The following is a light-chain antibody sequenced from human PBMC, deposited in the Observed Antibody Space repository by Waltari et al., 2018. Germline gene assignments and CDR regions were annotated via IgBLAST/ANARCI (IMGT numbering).Light chain of an antibody. Sequence: QSALTQPASVSGSPGQSITISCTGTSSDVRGYHYVSWYQQHPGKAPKLMIYDVSNRPSGVSNRFSGSKSGNTASLTISGLQAEDEADYYCSSYTSSSFVVFGGGTKLTVL. CDR1: SSDVRGYHY. CDR3: SSYTSSSFVV. J-gene: IGLJ2*01. CDR2: DVS. V-gene: IGLV2-14*03.